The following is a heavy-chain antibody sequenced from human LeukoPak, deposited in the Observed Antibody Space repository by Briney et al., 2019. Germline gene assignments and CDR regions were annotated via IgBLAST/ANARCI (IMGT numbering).Heavy chain of an antibody. V-gene: IGHV3-64*01. D-gene: IGHD5-18*01. CDR1: GFTFSNYA. Sequence: PGGSLRLSCAASGFTFSNYAMHWVRQAPGKGLEYVSAISSNGGTTYYANSVKGRFTISRDISKNTLYLQMGSLRAEDMAVYYRARGREGAYSYVDYWGQGTLVTVSS. CDR2: ISSNGGTT. CDR3: ARGREGAYSYVDY. J-gene: IGHJ4*02.